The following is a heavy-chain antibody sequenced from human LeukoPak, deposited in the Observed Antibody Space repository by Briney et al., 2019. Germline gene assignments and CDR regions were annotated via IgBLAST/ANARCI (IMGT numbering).Heavy chain of an antibody. D-gene: IGHD2-2*01. CDR1: GFTFSSYA. Sequence: QTGGSLRLSCVVSGFTFSSYAMSWVRQAPGKGLEWVSAISGSGGSTYYADSVKGRFTISRDNTKNTLYLQMNSLRAEDTAVYYCAKDRHAPGRYCSSTSCFPFDSWGQGTLVTVSS. CDR3: AKDRHAPGRYCSSTSCFPFDS. J-gene: IGHJ5*01. V-gene: IGHV3-23*01. CDR2: ISGSGGST.